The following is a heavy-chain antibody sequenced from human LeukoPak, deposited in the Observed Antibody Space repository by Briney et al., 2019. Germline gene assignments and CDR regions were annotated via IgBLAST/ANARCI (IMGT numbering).Heavy chain of an antibody. CDR2: INHSGST. V-gene: IGHV4-34*01. CDR1: GGSFSGYY. J-gene: IGHJ6*04. Sequence: SETLSLTCAVYGGSFSGYYWSWIRQPPGKGLEWIGEINHSGSTNYNPSLKSRVTISVDTSKNQFSLKLSSVTAADTAVYYCARGPVPRAPMDVWGKGTTVTVSS. CDR3: ARGPVPRAPMDV.